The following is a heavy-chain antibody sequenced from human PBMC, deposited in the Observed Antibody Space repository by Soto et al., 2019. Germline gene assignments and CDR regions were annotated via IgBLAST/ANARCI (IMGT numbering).Heavy chain of an antibody. D-gene: IGHD3-10*01. V-gene: IGHV4-38-2*01. CDR2: IYHSGST. Sequence: SETLSLTCAVSRHSISSGFYWGWIRQPPGKGLEWIGNIYHSGSTYYNPSLKSRVTISADTSKSQFSLKLSSVTAADTAVYYCARSNYYGSGNYYFNWFDPWGQGTLVTVSS. J-gene: IGHJ5*02. CDR1: RHSISSGFY. CDR3: ARSNYYGSGNYYFNWFDP.